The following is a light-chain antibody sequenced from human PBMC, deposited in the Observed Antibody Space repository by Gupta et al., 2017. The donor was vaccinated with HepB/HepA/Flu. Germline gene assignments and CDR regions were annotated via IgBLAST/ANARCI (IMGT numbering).Light chain of an antibody. CDR1: QSVSSSY. J-gene: IGKJ1*01. V-gene: IGKV3/OR2-268*02. Sequence: EIVMTQSPATLSLSPGERATLSCRASQSVSSSYLSWYQQKPGQPPRLLIYDASTRAPGVPASFSGSGSGTDFTLTISSLQPEDFAVYYCQQDYNLPWTFGQGTRVDIK. CDR2: DAS. CDR3: QQDYNLPWT.